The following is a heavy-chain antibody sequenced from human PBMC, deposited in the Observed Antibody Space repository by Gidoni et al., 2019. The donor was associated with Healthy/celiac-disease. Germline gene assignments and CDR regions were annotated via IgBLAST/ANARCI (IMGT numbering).Heavy chain of an antibody. CDR3: TTDPIIVGATTGAFDY. CDR1: GFTFSNAR. Sequence: EVQLVESGGGLVKPGGSLRLSCAASGFTFSNARLSWVRQAPGKGLEWVGRIKSKTDGGTTDYAAPVKGRFTISRDDSKNTLYLQMNSLKTEDTAVYYCTTDPIIVGATTGAFDYWGQGTLVTVSS. D-gene: IGHD1-26*01. CDR2: IKSKTDGGTT. J-gene: IGHJ4*02. V-gene: IGHV3-15*01.